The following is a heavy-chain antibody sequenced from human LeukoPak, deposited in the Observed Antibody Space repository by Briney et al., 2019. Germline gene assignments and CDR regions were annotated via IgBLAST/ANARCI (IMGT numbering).Heavy chain of an antibody. D-gene: IGHD6-13*01. CDR3: ARDAGAAAYIGTGYNWFDP. Sequence: ASVKVSCKASVYTFTGYYMHWVRPAPGQGLAWMGWINPNSGGTNYAQKFQGRVTMTRDTAISTAHMELSRLRSDDTAVYYCARDAGAAAYIGTGYNWFDPWGQGTLVTVSS. J-gene: IGHJ5*02. V-gene: IGHV1-2*02. CDR2: INPNSGGT. CDR1: VYTFTGYY.